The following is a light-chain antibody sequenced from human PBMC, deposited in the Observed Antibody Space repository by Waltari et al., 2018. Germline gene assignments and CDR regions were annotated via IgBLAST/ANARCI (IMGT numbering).Light chain of an antibody. CDR3: QQYGGSPTYT. V-gene: IGKV3-20*01. J-gene: IGKJ2*01. CDR1: QSVSSSY. Sequence: ESVLTQSPGTLSLSPGERATLSCRASQSVSSSYLAWYQQRPGQAPRLLFFGASSRATGVPDRFSGSVSGTDFTLTISRLVPEDFAVYFCQQYGGSPTYTFGQGTKLEIK. CDR2: GAS.